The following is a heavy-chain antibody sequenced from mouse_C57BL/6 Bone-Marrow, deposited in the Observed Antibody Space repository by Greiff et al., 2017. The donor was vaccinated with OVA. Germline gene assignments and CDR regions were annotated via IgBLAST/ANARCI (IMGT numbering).Heavy chain of an antibody. J-gene: IGHJ3*01. CDR1: GFNIKDDY. CDR2: IDPENGDT. D-gene: IGHD2-3*01. CDR3: TTFYDGYSWFAY. V-gene: IGHV14-4*01. Sequence: EVQLQQSGAELVRPGASVKLSCTASGFNIKDDYMHWVKQRPEQGLEWIGWIDPENGDTEYASKFQGKATITADTSSNTAYLQLSSLTSEDTAVYYCTTFYDGYSWFAYWGQGTLVTVSA.